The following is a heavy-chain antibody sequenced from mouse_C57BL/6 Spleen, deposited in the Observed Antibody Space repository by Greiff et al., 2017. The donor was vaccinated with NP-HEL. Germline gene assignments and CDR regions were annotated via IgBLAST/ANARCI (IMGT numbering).Heavy chain of an antibody. CDR2: IDPENGDT. J-gene: IGHJ4*01. CDR1: GFNITDDY. V-gene: IGHV14-4*01. D-gene: IGHD3-1*01. Sequence: VQLQQSGAELVRPGASVKLSCTASGFNITDDYMHWVKQRPEQGLEWIGWIDPENGDTEYASKFQGKATITADTSSNTAYLQLSSLTAEDTAVYYWTTSSGMDYWGQGTSVTVSS. CDR3: TTSSGMDY.